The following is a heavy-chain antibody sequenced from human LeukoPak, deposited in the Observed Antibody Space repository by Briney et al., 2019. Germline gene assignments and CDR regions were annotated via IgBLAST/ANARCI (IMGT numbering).Heavy chain of an antibody. J-gene: IGHJ4*02. CDR2: IWYDGSNK. CDR1: GFTFSSYG. D-gene: IGHD2-15*01. Sequence: GGSLRLSCAASGFTFSSYGMHWVRQAPGKGLEWVAVIWYDGSNKYYADSVKGRFTISRDNSKSTLYLQMNSLRAEDTAVYYCTRDSCSGGSCYGYWGQGTLVTVSS. CDR3: TRDSCSGGSCYGY. V-gene: IGHV3-33*01.